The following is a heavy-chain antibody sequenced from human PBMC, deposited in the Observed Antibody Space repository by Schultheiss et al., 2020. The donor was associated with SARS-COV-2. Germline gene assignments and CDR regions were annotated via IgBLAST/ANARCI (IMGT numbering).Heavy chain of an antibody. CDR3: ARYGVTAADRFGMDV. CDR2: ISSSGDGT. J-gene: IGHJ6*02. D-gene: IGHD6-13*01. CDR1: RFTFSTHA. Sequence: ESLKISCAASRFTFSTHAMTWVRQAPGKGLQWVSRISSSGDGTYYADSVKGRFTIPRDNAKNSLYLQMNSLRAEDTAVYYCARYGVTAADRFGMDVWGQGTTVTVSS. V-gene: IGHV3-23*01.